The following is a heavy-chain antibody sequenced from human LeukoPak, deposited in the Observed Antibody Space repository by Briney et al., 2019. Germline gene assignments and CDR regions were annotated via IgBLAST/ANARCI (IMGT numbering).Heavy chain of an antibody. CDR3: ARGRGRNYYYYYMDV. Sequence: KPSETLSLTCAAYGGSFSGYYWSWIRQPPGRGLEWIGEINHSGSTNYNPSLKSRVTISVDTSKNQFSLKLSSVTAADTAVYYCARGRGRNYYYYYMDVWGKGTTVTVSS. CDR1: GGSFSGYY. CDR2: INHSGST. V-gene: IGHV4-34*01. D-gene: IGHD2-15*01. J-gene: IGHJ6*03.